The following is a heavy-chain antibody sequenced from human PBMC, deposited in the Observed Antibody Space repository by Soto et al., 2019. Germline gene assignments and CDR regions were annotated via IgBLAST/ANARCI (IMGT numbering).Heavy chain of an antibody. CDR1: GGTFSSYA. J-gene: IGHJ4*02. V-gene: IGHV1-69*01. D-gene: IGHD6-13*01. CDR3: AREKGGPGIAAAGPIDY. Sequence: QLQLVQSGAEVKKPGSSVKVSYKASGGTFSSYAISWVRQAPRQGLEWMGGIIPIFGTANYAQKFQGRVTITADESTSTAYMELSSLRSEDTAVYYCAREKGGPGIAAAGPIDYWGQGTLVTVSS. CDR2: IIPIFGTA.